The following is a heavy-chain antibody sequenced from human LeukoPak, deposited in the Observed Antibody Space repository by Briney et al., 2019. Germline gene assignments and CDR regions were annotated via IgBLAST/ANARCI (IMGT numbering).Heavy chain of an antibody. D-gene: IGHD6-19*01. V-gene: IGHV4-59*08. CDR3: ARWAVAPRDFDY. J-gene: IGHJ4*02. CDR2: IYYSGST. Sequence: SETLSLTCTVSGGSISSYYWSWIRQPPGKGLEWIGYIYYSGSTNYNPSLKSRVTISVDTSKNQFSLKLSSVTAADTAVYYCARWAVAPRDFDYWGQGTLVTVSS. CDR1: GGSISSYY.